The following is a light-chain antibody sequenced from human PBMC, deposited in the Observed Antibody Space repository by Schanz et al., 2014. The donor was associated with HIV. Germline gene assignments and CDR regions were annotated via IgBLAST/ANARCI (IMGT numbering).Light chain of an antibody. V-gene: IGLV2-8*01. CDR2: EVT. Sequence: QSALTQPPSASGSPGQSVTISCTGTNSDVGDYNWVSWHQQHPGRAPKVIIYEVTKRPSGVPDRFSGSKSGNTASLTVSGLQAEDEADYYCSSYAGNNIFVFGTGTKLTVL. CDR1: NSDVGDYNW. J-gene: IGLJ1*01. CDR3: SSYAGNNIFV.